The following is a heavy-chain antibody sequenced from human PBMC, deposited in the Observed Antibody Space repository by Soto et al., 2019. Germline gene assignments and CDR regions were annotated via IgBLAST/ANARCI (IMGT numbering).Heavy chain of an antibody. CDR1: GSSVSSGSYY. D-gene: IGHD6-19*01. Sequence: SETLSLTCTVSGSSVSSGSYYWTWIRQPPGKGLEWIGYISYTGTTNYNPSLKSRVTISVDTSKNQFSLRLSSVTPADTALYYCAKLVAVAGTDDWFDPWGQGTLVTVSS. V-gene: IGHV4-61*01. CDR2: ISYTGTT. CDR3: AKLVAVAGTDDWFDP. J-gene: IGHJ5*02.